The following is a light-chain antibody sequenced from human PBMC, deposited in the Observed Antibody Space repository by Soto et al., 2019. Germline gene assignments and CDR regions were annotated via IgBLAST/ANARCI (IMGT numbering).Light chain of an antibody. Sequence: DIQMTQSPSSLSASVGDRVTLTCRASQGISNYLAWFQQKPGKVPKLLIYAASTLQSGVPSRFSGSGSGTDFPLTISSLQPEDVATYYCQRYNSAPQTFGQGTKVEIK. CDR1: QGISNY. CDR2: AAS. J-gene: IGKJ1*01. CDR3: QRYNSAPQT. V-gene: IGKV1-27*01.